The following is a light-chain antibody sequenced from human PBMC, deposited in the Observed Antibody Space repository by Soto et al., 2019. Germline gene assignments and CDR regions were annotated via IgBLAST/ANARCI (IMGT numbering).Light chain of an antibody. CDR1: QGIGNY. J-gene: IGKJ1*01. CDR2: AAS. CDR3: QKYNSAPPA. V-gene: IGKV1-27*01. Sequence: DIQMTQSPSSLSASVGDRVTITCRSSQGIGNYLAWYQQKPGKVPKLLLYAASTLQSGVPSRFSGSGSGTDFTLTISSLQPEDVATYYCQKYNSAPPAFGQGTKVEIK.